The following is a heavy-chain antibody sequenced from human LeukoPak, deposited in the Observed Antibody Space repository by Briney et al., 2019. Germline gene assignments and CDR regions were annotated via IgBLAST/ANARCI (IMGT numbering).Heavy chain of an antibody. J-gene: IGHJ4*02. D-gene: IGHD6-19*01. CDR2: ISYDGSNK. CDR1: GFTFSSYA. CDR3: AREVHSSGWAFDY. V-gene: IGHV3-30*04. Sequence: HAGGSLRLSCAASGFTFSSYAMHWVRQAPGKGLEWVAVISYDGSNKYYADSVKGRFTIPRDNSKNTLYLQMNSLRAEDTAVYYCAREVHSSGWAFDYWGQGTLVTVSS.